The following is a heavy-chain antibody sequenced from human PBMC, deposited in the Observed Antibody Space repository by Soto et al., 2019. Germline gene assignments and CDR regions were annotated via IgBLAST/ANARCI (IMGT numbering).Heavy chain of an antibody. Sequence: GGSLRLSCAASGFTFSGSAMHWVRQASGKGLEWVGRIRSKTNSYATAYAASVKGRFTISRDDSKNTAYLQMNSLKTEDTAVYYCTPTAAIGDYYGMDVWGQGTTVTVSS. J-gene: IGHJ6*02. D-gene: IGHD2-2*01. CDR3: TPTAAIGDYYGMDV. CDR2: IRSKTNSYAT. CDR1: GFTFSGSA. V-gene: IGHV3-73*01.